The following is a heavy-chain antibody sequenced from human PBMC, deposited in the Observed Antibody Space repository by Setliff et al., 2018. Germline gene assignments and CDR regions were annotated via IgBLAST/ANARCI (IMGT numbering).Heavy chain of an antibody. CDR3: ARVRITPYCMDV. D-gene: IGHD3-10*01. V-gene: IGHV4-4*07. J-gene: IGHJ6*03. CDR1: GGSMGSYY. Sequence: SETLSLTCTVSGGSMGSYYWTWIRQSAGKGLEWIGRVYTTGSTAFNPSLNSRVTMSLDKSKNQFSLKLYSVTAADTAVYFCARVRITPYCMDVWGKWTTVTVSS. CDR2: VYTTGST.